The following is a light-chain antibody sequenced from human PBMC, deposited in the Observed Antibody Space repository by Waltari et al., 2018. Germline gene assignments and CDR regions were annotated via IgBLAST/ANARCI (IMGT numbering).Light chain of an antibody. CDR3: QQSYSTPIT. V-gene: IGKV1-39*01. J-gene: IGKJ5*01. Sequence: DIQMTQSPSSLSASVGDRVTITCRASQSISSYLNCYQQKPGKAPKLLISAASSLQSGVPSRFSGSGSGTDFTLTISSLQPEDFATYYCQQSYSTPITFGQGTRLEIK. CDR2: AAS. CDR1: QSISSY.